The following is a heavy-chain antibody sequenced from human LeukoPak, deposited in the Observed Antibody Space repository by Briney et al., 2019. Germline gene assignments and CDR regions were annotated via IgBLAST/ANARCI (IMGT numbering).Heavy chain of an antibody. Sequence: GGSLRLSCAASGFTVSSNYMSWVRQAPGKGLEWVGRIKSKTDGGTTDYAAPVKGRFTISRDDSKNTLYLQMNSLKTEDTAVYYCTTDHPYSSTYYDFLSYFDYWGQGTLVTVSS. J-gene: IGHJ4*02. CDR1: GFTVSSNY. CDR3: TTDHPYSSTYYDFLSYFDY. D-gene: IGHD3-3*01. V-gene: IGHV3-15*01. CDR2: IKSKTDGGTT.